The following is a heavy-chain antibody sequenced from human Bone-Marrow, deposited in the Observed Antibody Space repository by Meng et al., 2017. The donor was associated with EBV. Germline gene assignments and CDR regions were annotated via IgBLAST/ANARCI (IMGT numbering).Heavy chain of an antibody. V-gene: IGHV4-30-2*01. D-gene: IGHD2-2*01. CDR3: ASSDCSSTSCYPRY. Sequence: QQQLQESGSGLVKPSQTLALTCAVSGGSISSGGYSWSWIRQPPGKGLEWIGYIYHSGSTYYNPSLKSRVTISVDRSKNQFSLKLSSVTAADTAVYYCASSDCSSTSCYPRYWGQGTLVTVSS. CDR2: IYHSGST. J-gene: IGHJ4*02. CDR1: GGSISSGGYS.